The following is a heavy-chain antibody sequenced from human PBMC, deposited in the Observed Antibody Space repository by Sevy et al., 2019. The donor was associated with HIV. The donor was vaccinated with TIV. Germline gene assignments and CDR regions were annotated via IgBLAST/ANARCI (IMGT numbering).Heavy chain of an antibody. CDR2: IKSKTDGGTT. CDR3: TTSRGGYSGSYWGYYYYYMDV. CDR1: GFTFSNAW. J-gene: IGHJ6*03. V-gene: IGHV3-15*01. Sequence: GVSLRLSCAASGFTFSNAWMSWVRQAPGKGLEWVGRIKSKTDGGTTDYAAPVKGRFTISRDDSKNTLYLQMNSLKTEDTAVYYCTTSRGGYSGSYWGYYYYYMDVWGKGTTVTVSS. D-gene: IGHD1-26*01.